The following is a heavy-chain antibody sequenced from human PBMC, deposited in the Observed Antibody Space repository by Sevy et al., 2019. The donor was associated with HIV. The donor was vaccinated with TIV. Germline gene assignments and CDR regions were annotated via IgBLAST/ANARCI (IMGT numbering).Heavy chain of an antibody. J-gene: IGHJ5*02. CDR2: IGTLGDT. V-gene: IGHV3-13*01. CDR1: GFSFSGSD. Sequence: GGSLRLSCAGYGFSFSGSDMHWVRQPTGKGLEWISSIGTLGDTFYADSVKGGFTISRDNAKSFLYLEMSSLRAGDTALYYCVRGLQTHCDRTACPLDHWGQGTLVTVSS. D-gene: IGHD2-21*01. CDR3: VRGLQTHCDRTACPLDH.